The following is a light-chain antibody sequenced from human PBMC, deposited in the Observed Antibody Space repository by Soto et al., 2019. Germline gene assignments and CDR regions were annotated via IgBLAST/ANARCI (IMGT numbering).Light chain of an antibody. CDR3: QQYNSYSYT. CDR1: QSISSW. Sequence: DIQMTQSPSTLSASVGDRVTITCRASQSISSWLAWYQQKPGKAPKLLIYDASSLASGVPSRFSGSGSGTEFTLTISSLQPDDFAPYYCQQYNSYSYTFGQGTKLEIK. CDR2: DAS. V-gene: IGKV1-5*01. J-gene: IGKJ2*01.